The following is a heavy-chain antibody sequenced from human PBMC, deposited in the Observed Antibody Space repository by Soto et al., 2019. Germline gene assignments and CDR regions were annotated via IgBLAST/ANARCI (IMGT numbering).Heavy chain of an antibody. CDR3: AKVRPLRDCTRTSCLGAFDI. V-gene: IGHV3-23*01. CDR2: MTASGDTT. D-gene: IGHD2-2*01. Sequence: EVQLLESGGGLVQPGGSLRLSCAASGSTFSSYAMSWGRQGPGKGLGWDSEMTASGDTTYYADSVKGRFTISRDNSKSTMYLQMNSLRAEDTAVYYCAKVRPLRDCTRTSCLGAFDIWGQGTMVTVSS. CDR1: GSTFSSYA. J-gene: IGHJ3*02.